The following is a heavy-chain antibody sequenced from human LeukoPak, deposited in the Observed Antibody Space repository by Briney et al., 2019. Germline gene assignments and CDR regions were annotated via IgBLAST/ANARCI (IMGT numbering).Heavy chain of an antibody. Sequence: ASVKVSCKASGYTFTMNGISRVRQAPGQGLEWMGWISSYNGKTNYAQKFQGRVTMTRDTSISTAYMELSRLRSDDTAVYYCARWDTPPIVGATSHPSDSLDYWGQGTLVTVSS. CDR3: ARWDTPPIVGATSHPSDSLDY. CDR1: GYTFTMNG. CDR2: ISSYNGKT. D-gene: IGHD1-26*01. V-gene: IGHV1-18*01. J-gene: IGHJ4*02.